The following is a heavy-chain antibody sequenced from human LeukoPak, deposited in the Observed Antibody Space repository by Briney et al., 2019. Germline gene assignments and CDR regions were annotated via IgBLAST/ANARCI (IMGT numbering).Heavy chain of an antibody. V-gene: IGHV3-30*04. J-gene: IGHJ2*01. CDR1: GFTFSSYA. CDR3: ARDWYYAIDF. D-gene: IGHD2/OR15-2a*01. CDR2: ISYDGSNK. Sequence: GGSLRLSCAASGFTFSSYAMHWVRQAPGKGLEWVAVISYDGSNKYYADSVKGRFTISRDNAKNTLYLQMNSLRAEDTAVYYCARDWYYAIDFWGRGALVTVSS.